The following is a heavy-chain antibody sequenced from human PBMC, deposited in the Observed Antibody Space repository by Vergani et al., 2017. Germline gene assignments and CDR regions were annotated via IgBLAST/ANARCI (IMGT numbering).Heavy chain of an antibody. V-gene: IGHV2-5*04. CDR1: GFSLNTRGVS. CDR3: VYRKTECGTTGXFYPFYYYYYMDV. CDR2: IYCNDDQ. D-gene: IGHD1-7*01. J-gene: IGHJ6*03. Sequence: QIPLKESGPTLVKPTQTLTLTCTFSGFSLNTRGVSVAWIRQPPGKALDWLSLIYCNDDQHYSPSLNHRFTITKDTSKNQVVLTMTNMDYVDTGTYYCVYRKTECGTTGXFYPFYYYYYMDVWGKGTTVTVSS.